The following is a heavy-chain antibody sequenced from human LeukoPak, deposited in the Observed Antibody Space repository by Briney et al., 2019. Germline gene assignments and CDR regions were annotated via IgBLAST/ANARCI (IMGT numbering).Heavy chain of an antibody. J-gene: IGHJ5*02. D-gene: IGHD2-21*02. Sequence: SQTLSLTCATSGDSVSSNSATWNWIRQSPSRGLEWLGRTYYRSKWYTDYAVSVESRISINPDTSKNQFSLHLNSVTPEDTAVYYCAKDLVTGGGGARWFDPWGQGILVTVSS. CDR3: AKDLVTGGGGARWFDP. V-gene: IGHV6-1*01. CDR1: GDSVSSNSAT. CDR2: TYYRSKWYT.